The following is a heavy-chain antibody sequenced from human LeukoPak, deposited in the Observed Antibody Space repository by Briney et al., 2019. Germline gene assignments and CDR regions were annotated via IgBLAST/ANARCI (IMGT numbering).Heavy chain of an antibody. Sequence: SETLSLTCTVSGGSISSYYWSWIRQPPGKGLEWIGYIYYSGSTYYNPSLKSRVTISVDTSKNQFSLKLSSVTAADTAVYYCARALEVGATSLNAFDIWGQGTMVTVSS. CDR3: ARALEVGATSLNAFDI. D-gene: IGHD1-26*01. J-gene: IGHJ3*02. CDR1: GGSISSYY. V-gene: IGHV4-59*08. CDR2: IYYSGST.